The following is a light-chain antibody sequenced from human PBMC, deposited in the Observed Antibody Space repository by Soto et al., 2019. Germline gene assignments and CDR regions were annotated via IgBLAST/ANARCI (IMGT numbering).Light chain of an antibody. V-gene: IGKV1-33*01. CDR1: QDISDY. CDR3: QQYDDIPYT. CDR2: DAS. J-gene: IGKJ2*01. Sequence: DIQMTQAQSSLSASVGDRVTITCQASQDISDYVNWYQQKPGKAPNLLIYDASNLKTWVPSRFSASRSGTDFTFTISSLQPEDFATYFCQQYDDIPYTFGQGTKLEIK.